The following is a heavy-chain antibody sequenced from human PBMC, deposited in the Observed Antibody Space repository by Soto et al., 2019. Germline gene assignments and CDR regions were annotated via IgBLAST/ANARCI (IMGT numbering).Heavy chain of an antibody. CDR3: AKGRGIAARISTDYYCGMDV. CDR2: ISYDGSNK. V-gene: IGHV3-30*18. Sequence: QVQLVESGGGVVQPGRSLRLSCAASGFTFSSYGMHWVRQAPGKGLEWVAVISYDGSNKYYADSVKGRFTISRDNSKSTLYLQMNRPRAEDTAVYYCAKGRGIAARISTDYYCGMDVWGQGTTVTVSS. CDR1: GFTFSSYG. D-gene: IGHD6-6*01. J-gene: IGHJ6*02.